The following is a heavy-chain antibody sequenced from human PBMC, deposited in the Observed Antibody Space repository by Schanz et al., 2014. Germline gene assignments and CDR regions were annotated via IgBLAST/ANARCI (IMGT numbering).Heavy chain of an antibody. CDR3: ARGRVGPTLCPHFDY. CDR1: GFTFSTYA. Sequence: QVQLVEAGGGVVQPGGSLRLSCSASGFTFSTYAMHWVRQAPGKGLDWVTHISNDGSNKYYAASVKGRFTISRDNSKNTLHLQMNSLRAEATALYYCARGRVGPTLCPHFDYWGQGTLVTVSS. V-gene: IGHV3-30-3*01. J-gene: IGHJ4*02. D-gene: IGHD1-26*01. CDR2: ISNDGSNK.